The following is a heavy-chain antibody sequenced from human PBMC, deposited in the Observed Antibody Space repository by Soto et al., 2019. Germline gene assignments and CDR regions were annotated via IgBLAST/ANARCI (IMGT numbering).Heavy chain of an antibody. D-gene: IGHD3-9*01. V-gene: IGHV3-33*01. CDR1: GFTFSSYG. J-gene: IGHJ4*02. Sequence: QVQLVESGGGVVQPGRSLRLSCAASGFTFSSYGMHWVRQAPGTGLEWVAVIWYDGSNKYYADSVKGRFTISRDNSKNTLYLQMNSLRAEDTAVYYCARDSLLSGYYNPFDCWGQGTLVTVSS. CDR3: ARDSLLSGYYNPFDC. CDR2: IWYDGSNK.